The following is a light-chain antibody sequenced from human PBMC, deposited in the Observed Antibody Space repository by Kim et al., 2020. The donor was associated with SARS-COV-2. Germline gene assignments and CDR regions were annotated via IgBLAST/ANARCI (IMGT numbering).Light chain of an antibody. J-gene: IGLJ3*02. CDR3: QSYDDNIWV. V-gene: IGLV6-57*01. Sequence: GKTVIISCTRSSGSIVIDFVHWFQQRPGSSPTTVIYEDHKRPSGVPDRFSGSVDSSSNSASLTISGLRAEDEADYYCQSYDDNIWVFGGGTQLTVL. CDR1: SGSIVIDF. CDR2: EDH.